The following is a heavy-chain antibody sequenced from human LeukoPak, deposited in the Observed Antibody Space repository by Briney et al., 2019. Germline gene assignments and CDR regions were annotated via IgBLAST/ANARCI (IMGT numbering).Heavy chain of an antibody. D-gene: IGHD3-22*01. CDR2: IIPILGIA. CDR1: GGTFSSYT. V-gene: IGHV1-69*16. J-gene: IGHJ1*01. CDR3: ARAPHYYDSSSPFQH. Sequence: SVKVSCKASGGTFSSYTISWVRQAPGQGLEWMGRIIPILGIANYAQKFQGRVTITTDEYTSTAYMELSSLRSEDTAVYYCARAPHYYDSSSPFQHWGQGTLVTVAS.